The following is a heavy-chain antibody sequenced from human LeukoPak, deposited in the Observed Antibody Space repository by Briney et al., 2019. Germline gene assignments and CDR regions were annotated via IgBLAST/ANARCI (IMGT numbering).Heavy chain of an antibody. V-gene: IGHV1-46*01. CDR2: INPSGGST. CDR3: ARGQTYYYGSGSSMDWFDP. D-gene: IGHD3-10*01. CDR1: GYTFTSYY. Sequence: ASVKVSCKASGYTFTSYYMHWVRQAPRQGLERMGIINPSGGSTSYAQKFQGRVTMTRDTSTSTVYMELSSLRSEDTAVYYCARGQTYYYGSGSSMDWFDPWGQGTLVTVSS. J-gene: IGHJ5*02.